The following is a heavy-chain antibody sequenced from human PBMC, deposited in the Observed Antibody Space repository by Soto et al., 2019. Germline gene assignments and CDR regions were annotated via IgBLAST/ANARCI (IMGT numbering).Heavy chain of an antibody. V-gene: IGHV3-7*05. D-gene: IGHD3-16*02. CDR2: IKQDGSEK. CDR1: GFTFSSYW. CDR3: ARVMITFGGVIAPYYFDY. J-gene: IGHJ4*02. Sequence: GGSLRLSCAASGFTFSSYWMSWVRQAPGKGLEWVANIKQDGSEKYYVDSVKGRFTISRDNAKNSLYLQMNSLRAEDTAVYYFARVMITFGGVIAPYYFDYWGQGTLVTVSS.